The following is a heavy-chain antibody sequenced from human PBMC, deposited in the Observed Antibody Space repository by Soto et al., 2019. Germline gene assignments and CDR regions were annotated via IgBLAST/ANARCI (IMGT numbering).Heavy chain of an antibody. CDR3: AKELQYSYGPEDWFDP. CDR2: ISGSGGST. J-gene: IGHJ5*02. Sequence: PGGSLRLSCAASGFTFSSYAMSWVRQAPGKGLEWVSAISGSGGSTYYADSVKGRFTISRDNSKNTLYLQMNSLRAEDTAVYYCAKELQYSYGPEDWFDPWGQGTLVTVSS. D-gene: IGHD5-18*01. V-gene: IGHV3-23*01. CDR1: GFTFSSYA.